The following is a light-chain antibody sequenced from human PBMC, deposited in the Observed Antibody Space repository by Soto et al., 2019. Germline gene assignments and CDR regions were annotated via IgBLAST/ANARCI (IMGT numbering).Light chain of an antibody. CDR2: DAS. J-gene: IGKJ4*01. CDR3: QQRSNWPLT. Sequence: DIQMTQSPSTLSASVGDRVTITCRASQSISNRLAWYQQKPGKAPKVLIYDASSLESGVPSRFSGSGSATEFILTISSLQPDDFAVYCCQQRSNWPLTSGGGTKVDIK. CDR1: QSISNR. V-gene: IGKV1-5*01.